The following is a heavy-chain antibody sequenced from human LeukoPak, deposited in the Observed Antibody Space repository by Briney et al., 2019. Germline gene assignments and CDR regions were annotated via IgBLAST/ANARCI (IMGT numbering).Heavy chain of an antibody. J-gene: IGHJ6*03. V-gene: IGHV4-34*01. D-gene: IGHD1-1*01. CDR3: ARDHLEGFTYYQYMDV. CDR2: INHSGST. CDR1: GGSFSGYY. Sequence: SETLSLTCAVYGGSFSGYYWSWIRQPPGKGLEWIGEINHSGSTNYNPSLKSRVTISVDTSKNQFSLKLSSVTAADTAVYYCARDHLEGFTYYQYMDVWGTGTTVTVSS.